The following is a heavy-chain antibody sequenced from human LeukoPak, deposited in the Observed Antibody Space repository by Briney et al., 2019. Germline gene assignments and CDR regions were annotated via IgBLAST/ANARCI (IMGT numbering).Heavy chain of an antibody. D-gene: IGHD3-22*01. Sequence: GGSLRLSCAASGFTFSSYGMSWVRQAPGKGLEWVSAISGSGGSTYYADSVKGRFTISRDNSKNTLYLQMNSLRAEDTAVYYCAKTQDSSGEPDNWFDPWGQGTLVTVSS. CDR2: ISGSGGST. CDR3: AKTQDSSGEPDNWFDP. CDR1: GFTFSSYG. V-gene: IGHV3-23*01. J-gene: IGHJ5*02.